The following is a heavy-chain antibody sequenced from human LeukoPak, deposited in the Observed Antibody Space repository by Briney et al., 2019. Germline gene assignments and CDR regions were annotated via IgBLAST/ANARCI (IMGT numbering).Heavy chain of an antibody. V-gene: IGHV4-59*12. Sequence: SETLSLTCTVSGGSISSYYWSWIRQPPGKGLEWIGYIYYSGSTNYNPSLKSRVTISVDTSKNQFSLKLSSVTAADTAVYYCARRVCSSTSCSFDYWGQGTLVTVSS. CDR2: IYYSGST. J-gene: IGHJ4*02. CDR1: GGSISSYY. CDR3: ARRVCSSTSCSFDY. D-gene: IGHD2-2*01.